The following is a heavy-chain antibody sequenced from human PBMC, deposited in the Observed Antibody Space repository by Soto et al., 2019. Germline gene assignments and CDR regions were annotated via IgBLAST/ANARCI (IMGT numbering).Heavy chain of an antibody. J-gene: IGHJ2*01. CDR1: GFSLSTIGVG. CDR2: IYWDDDK. D-gene: IGHD3-16*01. CDR3: ARRGVWYFDL. V-gene: IGHV2-5*02. Sequence: QITLKESGPTLVKPTQTLTLTCTFSGFSLSTIGVGVGWIRQPPGKALEWLAVIYWDDDKRYSPSLKSRLTISKATSKNQVVLTVTNMDPVDTATYYCARRGVWYFDLWGRGTLVTVSS.